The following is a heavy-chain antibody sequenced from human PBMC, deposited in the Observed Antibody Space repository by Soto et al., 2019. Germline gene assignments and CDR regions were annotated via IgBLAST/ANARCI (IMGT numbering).Heavy chain of an antibody. CDR3: ARPLWRDDYNWGYFDL. CDR1: GFTFSSYA. J-gene: IGHJ2*01. V-gene: IGHV3-30-3*01. D-gene: IGHD4-4*01. Sequence: QVQLVESGGGVVQPGRSLRLSCAASGFTFSSYAMHWVRQVPGKGLEWAAVISYDGSSKYYADSVKGRFTISRDNSKNTLYLQMNSLRAEDTAVYYCARPLWRDDYNWGYFDLWGRGTLVTVSS. CDR2: ISYDGSSK.